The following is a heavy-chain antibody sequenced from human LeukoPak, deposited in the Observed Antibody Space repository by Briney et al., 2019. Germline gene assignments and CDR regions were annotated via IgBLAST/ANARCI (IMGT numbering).Heavy chain of an antibody. CDR1: GYTFTSYY. CDR2: INPSGGST. J-gene: IGHJ6*03. V-gene: IGHV1-46*01. Sequence: GASVKVSCKASGYTFTSYYRHWVRQAPGQGLEWMGIINPSGGSTSYAQKFQGRVTMTRDMSTSTVYMELSSLRSEDTAVYYCAAQPPGYYYDTPSDYYYMDVWGKGTTVTVSS. D-gene: IGHD3-22*01. CDR3: AAQPPGYYYDTPSDYYYMDV.